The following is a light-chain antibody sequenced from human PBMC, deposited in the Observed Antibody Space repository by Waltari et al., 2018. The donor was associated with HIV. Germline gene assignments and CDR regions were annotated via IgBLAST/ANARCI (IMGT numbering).Light chain of an antibody. V-gene: IGLV1-44*01. J-gene: IGLJ2*01. Sequence: QSVLTQPPSASGTPGQRVTISCSGSTSNIGTNTVHWYQQLPGTAPKLLILSEHQRTSGDPGRLYVSKSDTSASLAISGRQSDDEVNYYCATWDDSLNGPLFGGGTKLTVL. CDR2: SEH. CDR3: ATWDDSLNGPL. CDR1: TSNIGTNT.